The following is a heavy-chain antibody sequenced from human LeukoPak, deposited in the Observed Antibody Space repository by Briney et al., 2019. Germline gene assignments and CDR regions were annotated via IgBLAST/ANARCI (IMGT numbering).Heavy chain of an antibody. Sequence: WASVKVSCKASGYTFTSYGISWVRQAPGQGLEWMGIINPSGGSTSYAQKFQGRVTMTRDTSTSTVYMELSSLRSEDTAVYYCAREGDHVNDYWGQGTLVTVSS. J-gene: IGHJ4*02. CDR3: AREGDHVNDY. CDR1: GYTFTSYG. V-gene: IGHV1-46*01. D-gene: IGHD1-14*01. CDR2: INPSGGST.